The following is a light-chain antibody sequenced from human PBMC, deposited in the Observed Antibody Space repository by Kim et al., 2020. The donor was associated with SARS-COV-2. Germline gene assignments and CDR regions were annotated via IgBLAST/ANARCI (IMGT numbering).Light chain of an antibody. V-gene: IGKV4-1*01. CDR3: QQYYVTPFT. CDR2: RAS. CDR1: QSVLFTSNNNNY. J-gene: IGKJ5*01. Sequence: DIVMTQSPDSLAVSLGERATINCKSSQSVLFTSNNNNYLAWYQQKPGQPPKLLIYRASTRESGVPDRFSGSGSGTDFTLTISSLQAEDVAVYYCQQYYVTPFTFGQGTRLEIK.